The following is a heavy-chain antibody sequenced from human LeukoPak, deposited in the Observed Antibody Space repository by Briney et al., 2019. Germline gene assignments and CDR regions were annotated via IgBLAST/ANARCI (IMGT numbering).Heavy chain of an antibody. CDR3: TFVRDTSSSVWYFDL. J-gene: IGHJ2*01. CDR2: ISSSGPTI. D-gene: IGHD6-6*01. Sequence: GGSLTLFCAASGSTFSDYYMSWIRQAPGKGLEWISYISSSGPTIYYADSVKGRFIISRDNAKNSLYLQMNSLRVEDTAVYYCTFVRDTSSSVWYFDLWGRGTLVTVSS. CDR1: GSTFSDYY. V-gene: IGHV3-11*01.